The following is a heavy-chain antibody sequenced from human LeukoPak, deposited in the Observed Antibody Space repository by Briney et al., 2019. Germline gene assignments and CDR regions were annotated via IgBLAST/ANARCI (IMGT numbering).Heavy chain of an antibody. Sequence: SQTLSLTCAISGDSVSSNSAAWNWIRQSPSRGLEWLGRTYYRSKWYNDYAVSVKSRITINPDTSKNQFSLQLNSVTPEDTAVYYCARDHYGVSASSGWYKDNWFDPWGQGTLVTVSS. D-gene: IGHD6-19*01. CDR3: ARDHYGVSASSGWYKDNWFDP. CDR2: TYYRSKWYN. V-gene: IGHV6-1*01. J-gene: IGHJ5*02. CDR1: GDSVSSNSAA.